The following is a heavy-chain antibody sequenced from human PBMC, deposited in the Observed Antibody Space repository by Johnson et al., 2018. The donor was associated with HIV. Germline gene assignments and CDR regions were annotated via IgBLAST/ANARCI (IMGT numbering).Heavy chain of an antibody. CDR2: INSDGSST. V-gene: IGHV3-74*02. Sequence: VQLVESGGGVVQPGRSLRLSCAASGFTFSSYWMHWVRQAPGKGLVWVSRINSDGSSTSYADSVKGRFTISRDNAKNTLYLQMNSLTVEDTALYYCARADRDSGTYHDAFDIWGQGTMVTVSS. CDR3: ARADRDSGTYHDAFDI. D-gene: IGHD1-26*01. J-gene: IGHJ3*02. CDR1: GFTFSSYW.